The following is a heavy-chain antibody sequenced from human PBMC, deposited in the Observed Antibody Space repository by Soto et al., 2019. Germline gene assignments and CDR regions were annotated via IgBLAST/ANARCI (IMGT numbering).Heavy chain of an antibody. J-gene: IGHJ6*02. D-gene: IGHD4-4*01. CDR2: ISHAGTT. CDR3: ATLHSYYSMVV. CDR1: GDSISRSNW. V-gene: IGHV4-4*02. Sequence: QVQLQESGPGLVKASGTLSLTCTVSGDSISRSNWWRWVRQPPGEGLEWIGEISHAGTTSYNPSLKSRVTISVDKSKSQFSLHLTSVTAADTAVYYCATLHSYYSMVVWGQGTTVTVSS.